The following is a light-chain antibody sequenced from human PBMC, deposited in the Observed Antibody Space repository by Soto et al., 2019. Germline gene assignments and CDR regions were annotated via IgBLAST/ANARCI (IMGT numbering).Light chain of an antibody. CDR2: GAS. J-gene: IGKJ2*01. V-gene: IGKV3-20*01. Sequence: EIVLTQSPGTLSLSPGERVTLSCRASQSVSSSYLAWYQQKLGQAPRLLIYGASSRATGIPDRFSGSGSGTDFTLTISRLEPEDFAVHYCQQYGSSPLYTFGQGTKLEIK. CDR3: QQYGSSPLYT. CDR1: QSVSSSY.